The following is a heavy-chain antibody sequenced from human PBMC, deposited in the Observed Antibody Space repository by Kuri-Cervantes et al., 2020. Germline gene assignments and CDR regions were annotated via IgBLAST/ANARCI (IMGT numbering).Heavy chain of an antibody. CDR2: INPNSGGT. CDR1: GYTFTGYY. CDR3: AKDLSSSWTFDY. J-gene: IGHJ4*02. Sequence: ASVKVSCKASGYTFTGYYMHWVRQAPGQGLEWMGWINPNSGGTNYAQKFQGWVTMTRDTSISTAYMELSRLRSDDTAVYYCAKDLSSSWTFDYWGQGTLVTVSS. D-gene: IGHD6-13*01. V-gene: IGHV1-2*04.